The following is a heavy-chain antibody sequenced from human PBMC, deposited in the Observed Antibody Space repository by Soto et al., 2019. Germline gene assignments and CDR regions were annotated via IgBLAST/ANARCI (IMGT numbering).Heavy chain of an antibody. CDR1: GDTFHRHA. CDR2: IIPMFGTA. J-gene: IGHJ5*02. CDR3: ARGSGASNDL. Sequence: QVQLVQSGAEVKKPGSSVKVSCKGSGDTFHRHALSWVRQAPGQGLEWMGGIIPMFGTANYAQKFQGRVTITADTLTSTAYMELSSLRFEDTAIYYCARGSGASNDLWGHGTLVTVSS. D-gene: IGHD1-26*01. V-gene: IGHV1-69*06.